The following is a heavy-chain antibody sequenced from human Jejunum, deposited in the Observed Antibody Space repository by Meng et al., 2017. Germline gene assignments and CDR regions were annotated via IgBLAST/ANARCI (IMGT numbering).Heavy chain of an antibody. D-gene: IGHD1-14*01. Sequence: QLQPGGGGLLKPSKTLSLTCAVYGGSSSGFYLSWIRQPPGKGLEWIGEIHPSGSTDYNPSLKSRLTISLDTSKNQFSLSLNSATAADTGIYYCTRGTDRAKSGDYWGQGTLVTVSS. CDR1: GGSSSGFY. V-gene: IGHV4-34*01. CDR3: TRGTDRAKSGDY. CDR2: IHPSGST. J-gene: IGHJ4*02.